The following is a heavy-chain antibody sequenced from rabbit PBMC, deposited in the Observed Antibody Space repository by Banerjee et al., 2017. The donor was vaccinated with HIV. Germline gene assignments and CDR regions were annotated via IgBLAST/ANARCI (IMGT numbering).Heavy chain of an antibody. Sequence: QSLEESGGDLVKPGASLTLTCTASGFSFSSGYDMCWVRQAPGKGLEWIACIATGDGNTYYASWAKGRFTISKTSSTTVDLQMTSLTAADTATYFCARDYDTAVNPAYRLNLWGPGTLVTVS. CDR1: GFSFSSGYD. V-gene: IGHV1S40*01. CDR3: ARDYDTAVNPAYRLNL. D-gene: IGHD6-1*01. CDR2: IATGDGNT. J-gene: IGHJ4*01.